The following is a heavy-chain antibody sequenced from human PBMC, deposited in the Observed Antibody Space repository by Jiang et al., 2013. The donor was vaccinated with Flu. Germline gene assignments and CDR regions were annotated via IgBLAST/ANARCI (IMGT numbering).Heavy chain of an antibody. CDR3: ARLYCTRTSCYTPDP. Sequence: PGLVKPSETLSLTCFVSGASISSWSSYWGWVRQPPGKGLEWIGSISYRGTTNYNPSLKSRVTISADTSKNQFSLRLTSVTAADTSIYYCARLYCTRTSCYTPDPWGQ. CDR2: ISYRGTT. D-gene: IGHD2-2*02. V-gene: IGHV4-39*01. J-gene: IGHJ5*02. CDR1: GASISSWSSY.